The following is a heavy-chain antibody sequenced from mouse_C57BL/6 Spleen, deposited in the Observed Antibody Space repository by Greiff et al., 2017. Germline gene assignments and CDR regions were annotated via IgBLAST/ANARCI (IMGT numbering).Heavy chain of an antibody. V-gene: IGHV5-16*01. J-gene: IGHJ1*03. CDR3: ARDYDYDSHWYFDV. Sequence: EVMLVESEGGLVQPGSSMKLSCTASGFTFSDYYMAWVRQVPEKGLEWVANINYDGSSTYYLDSLKSRFIISRDNAKNILYLQMSSLKSEDTATYYCARDYDYDSHWYFDVWGTGTTVTVSS. CDR1: GFTFSDYY. CDR2: INYDGSST. D-gene: IGHD2-4*01.